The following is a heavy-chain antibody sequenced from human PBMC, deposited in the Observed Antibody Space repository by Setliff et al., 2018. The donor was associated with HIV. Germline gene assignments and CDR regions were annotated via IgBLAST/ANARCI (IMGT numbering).Heavy chain of an antibody. CDR3: ARFTVVVFGAGEPSWFDP. Sequence: SETLSLTCTVSGDSIISGDYYWSWIRQSPGKGLEWIGHIHYKGNTDYNASLKSRLAISSATSKNQFSLNLSSVIAADTAIYFCARFTVVVFGAGEPSWFDPWGQGILVTVSS. CDR1: GDSIISGDYY. CDR2: IHYKGNT. D-gene: IGHD2-15*01. V-gene: IGHV4-30-4*08. J-gene: IGHJ5*02.